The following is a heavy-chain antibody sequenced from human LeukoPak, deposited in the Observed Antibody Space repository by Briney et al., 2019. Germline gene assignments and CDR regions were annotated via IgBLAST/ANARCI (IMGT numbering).Heavy chain of an antibody. CDR3: ARVGTVTENWFDP. CDR2: IYYSGST. D-gene: IGHD4-17*01. V-gene: IGHV4-4*07. Sequence: PSETLSLTCTVSGGSISSYYWSWIRQPAGKGLEWIGSIYYSGSTYYNPSLKSRVTISVDTSKNQFSLKVSSVTAADTAVYYCARVGTVTENWFDPWGQGTLVTVSS. J-gene: IGHJ5*02. CDR1: GGSISSYY.